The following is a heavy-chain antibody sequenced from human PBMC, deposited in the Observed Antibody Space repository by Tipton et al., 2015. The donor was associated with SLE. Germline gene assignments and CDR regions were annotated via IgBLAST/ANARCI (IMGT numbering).Heavy chain of an antibody. CDR3: ARLYCGGDCYPLDY. CDR1: GGSISNYY. J-gene: IGHJ4*02. CDR2: ISYSGGS. D-gene: IGHD2-21*01. V-gene: IGHV4-59*01. Sequence: TLSLTCTVSGGSISNYYWSWIRQPPGEGPEWIGYISYSGGSKYNPSLKSRVTMSLDTSKKQFSLTLKSVTAADTAIYYCARLYCGGDCYPLDYWGQGILVIVSS.